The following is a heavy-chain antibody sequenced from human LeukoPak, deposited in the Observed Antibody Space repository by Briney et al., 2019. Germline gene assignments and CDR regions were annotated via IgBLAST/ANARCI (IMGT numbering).Heavy chain of an antibody. J-gene: IGHJ4*02. V-gene: IGHV4-4*07. Sequence: SETLSLTCTVYAGSISNYYWSWVRQPAGKGLEWIGRIYTSGRTDYNPSLKSRVTMSVDTSKKQFSLKLSSVTAGDTAVYFCANGGNSGSYFEDWGQGTLVTVSS. D-gene: IGHD1-26*01. CDR2: IYTSGRT. CDR1: AGSISNYY. CDR3: ANGGNSGSYFED.